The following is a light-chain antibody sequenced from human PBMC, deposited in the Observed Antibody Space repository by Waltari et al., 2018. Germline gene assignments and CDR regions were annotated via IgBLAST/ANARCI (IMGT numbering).Light chain of an antibody. J-gene: IGKJ1*01. Sequence: IQMTQSPSTLSASVGDRVTIPCRASQTISTWLAWYQHKPGQAPKLLIYDASTIQSGVPSRFSGSGSGTEFSLTISTLQPDDFATYYYQQYQTFRTFGRGTRVELK. CDR1: QTISTW. V-gene: IGKV1-5*01. CDR2: DAS. CDR3: QQYQTFRT.